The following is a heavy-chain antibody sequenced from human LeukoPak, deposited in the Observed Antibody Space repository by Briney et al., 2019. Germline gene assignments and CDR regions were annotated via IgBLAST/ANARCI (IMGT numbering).Heavy chain of an antibody. Sequence: SETLSLTCTVSGGSISSYYWNWIRQPPGKGLEWIGYIYYSGSTNYNPSLKSRVTISVDTSKNQFSLKLSSVTAADTAVYYCARVVFGGMDVWGQGTTVSVSS. CDR1: GGSISSYY. D-gene: IGHD3-16*01. V-gene: IGHV4-59*01. CDR2: IYYSGST. CDR3: ARVVFGGMDV. J-gene: IGHJ6*02.